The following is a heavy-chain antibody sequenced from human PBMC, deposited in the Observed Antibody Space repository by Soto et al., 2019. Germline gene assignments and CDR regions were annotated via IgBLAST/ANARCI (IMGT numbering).Heavy chain of an antibody. CDR3: AKFGMATTKRSPPYYIDY. D-gene: IGHD1-1*01. CDR1: EVTFSSYA. Sequence: GALRLSCVASEVTFSSYAMSWVRQAPGKGLEWVSSISGSGGGTYYADSVKGRFTFSRDNSKNTLYLQMNSLRAEDTAVYYCAKFGMATTKRSPPYYIDYWGQGALVTVST. J-gene: IGHJ4*02. V-gene: IGHV3-23*01. CDR2: ISGSGGGT.